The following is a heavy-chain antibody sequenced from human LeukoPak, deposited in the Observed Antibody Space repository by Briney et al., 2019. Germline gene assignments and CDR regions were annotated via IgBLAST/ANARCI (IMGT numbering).Heavy chain of an antibody. CDR1: GGSISTYY. V-gene: IGHV4-59*01. Sequence: PSETLSLTCTVSGGSISTYYWSWIRQPPGKGLEWIGYIYYSGSHNYNPSLQSRVTISIDTSENQFSLRLTSVTAADTAVYFCAHSKRGGGYYINAFAVWGQGALVTISS. CDR3: AHSKRGGGYYINAFAV. D-gene: IGHD1-26*01. J-gene: IGHJ3*01. CDR2: IYYSGSH.